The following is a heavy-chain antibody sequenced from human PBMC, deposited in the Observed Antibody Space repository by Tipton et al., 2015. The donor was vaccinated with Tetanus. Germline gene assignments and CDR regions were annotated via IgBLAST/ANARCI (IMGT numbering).Heavy chain of an antibody. J-gene: IGHJ5*02. Sequence: TLSLTCTVSGGSISSSRYYWGWIHQPPGKGLEWIGSIYYSGSPYYNPSLKSRVPISVDTSKTQFSLKLSYVTAADTAVYYCARNLDSPGGDNWFDPWGQGTLVTVSS. D-gene: IGHD3-16*01. CDR1: GGSISSSRYY. V-gene: IGHV4-39*01. CDR3: ARNLDSPGGDNWFDP. CDR2: IYYSGSP.